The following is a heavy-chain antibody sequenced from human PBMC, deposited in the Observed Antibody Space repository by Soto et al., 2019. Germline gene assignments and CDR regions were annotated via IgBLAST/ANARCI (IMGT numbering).Heavy chain of an antibody. CDR1: GFTVSSNY. J-gene: IGHJ4*02. Sequence: EVQLVESGGGLVQPGGSLRLSCAASGFTVSSNYMSWVRQAPGKGLEWVSVIYSGGSTYYADSVKGRFTISRHNSKNTLYLQMNSLRAEDTAVYYCARSGDIVVVPAAAALDYWGQGTLVTVSS. CDR3: ARSGDIVVVPAAAALDY. D-gene: IGHD2-2*01. V-gene: IGHV3-53*04. CDR2: IYSGGST.